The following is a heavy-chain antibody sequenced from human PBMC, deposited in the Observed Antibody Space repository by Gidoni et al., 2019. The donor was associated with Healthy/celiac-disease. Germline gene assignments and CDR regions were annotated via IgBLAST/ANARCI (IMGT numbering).Heavy chain of an antibody. Sequence: EVQLLESGGGGVQPGGSLRLSCAASGFTFSSYAMSWVRQAPGKGLEWVSAISGSGGSTYYADSVKGRFTLSRDNSKNTLYLQINSLRAEDTAVYYCAKSPGGYNSGWYLFDYWGQGTLVTVSS. CDR3: AKSPGGYNSGWYLFDY. J-gene: IGHJ4*02. CDR1: GFTFSSYA. V-gene: IGHV3-23*01. CDR2: ISGSGGST. D-gene: IGHD6-19*01.